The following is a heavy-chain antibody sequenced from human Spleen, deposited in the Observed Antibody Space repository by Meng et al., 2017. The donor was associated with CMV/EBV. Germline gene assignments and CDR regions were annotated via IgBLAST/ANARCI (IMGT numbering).Heavy chain of an antibody. Sequence: CAVYGGSFSAYSWSWLRQPPGQGPEWIGEVHHSGSTNYNPSLRSRATVSGDTSKSQFSLRLTSVTAADTAVYYCARGLVGRTTSFDIWSQGALVTVSS. CDR3: ARGLVGRTTSFDI. D-gene: IGHD2/OR15-2a*01. J-gene: IGHJ4*02. CDR2: VHHSGST. CDR1: GGSFSAYS. V-gene: IGHV4-34*01.